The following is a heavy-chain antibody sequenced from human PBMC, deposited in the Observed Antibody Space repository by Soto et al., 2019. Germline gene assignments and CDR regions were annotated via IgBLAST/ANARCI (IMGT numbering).Heavy chain of an antibody. CDR2: IIPILDIT. CDR1: GGTFSSYT. Sequence: QVQLVQSGAEVKKPGSSVKVSCKASGGTFSSYTITWVRQAPGQGLEWMGRIIPILDITHYAQKFQGRVTITADTSTNPAYMELSSLRSEDTAVYYCARSPSLDAFDIWGQGTMVTVSS. V-gene: IGHV1-69*02. J-gene: IGHJ3*02. CDR3: ARSPSLDAFDI.